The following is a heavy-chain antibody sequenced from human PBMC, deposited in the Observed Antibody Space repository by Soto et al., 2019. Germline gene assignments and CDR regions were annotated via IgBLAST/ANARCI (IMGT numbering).Heavy chain of an antibody. CDR1: GGSISSAAYY. CDR3: AREYTYGSNFFDC. CDR2: ISHSGST. J-gene: IGHJ4*02. D-gene: IGHD2-2*02. V-gene: IGHV4-31*03. Sequence: QVQLQESGPGLVKPSQTLSLTCTVSGGSISSAAYYWSWIRQHPGKGLEWIGYISHSGSTYYNPSLKSRVIISVDKSKNHLSPSLTSVTAADTAVYYCAREYTYGSNFFDCWGQGAVVTVSP.